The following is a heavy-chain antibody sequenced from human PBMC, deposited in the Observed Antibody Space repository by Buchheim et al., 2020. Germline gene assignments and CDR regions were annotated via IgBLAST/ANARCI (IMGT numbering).Heavy chain of an antibody. CDR2: ISSSGSTI. Sequence: EVQLVESGGGLVQPGGSLRLSCAASGFTFSSYDMNWVRQAPGKGLEWVSYISSSGSTIYYADSVKGRFTISRDNAKNSLYLQMNSLRAEDTAVYYCARHNHRGYSYGYDYFDYWGQGTL. CDR1: GFTFSSYD. CDR3: ARHNHRGYSYGYDYFDY. J-gene: IGHJ4*02. D-gene: IGHD5-18*01. V-gene: IGHV3-48*03.